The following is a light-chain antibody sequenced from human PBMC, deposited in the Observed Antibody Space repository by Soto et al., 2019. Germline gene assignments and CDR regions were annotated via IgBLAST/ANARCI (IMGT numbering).Light chain of an antibody. CDR1: QIISSY. CDR2: AAS. Sequence: DIQITQSPSSLSSSVGDRVTITCLSSQIISSYLNWYQQKPGKAPKLLIYAASSLQSGVPSRFSGSGSGTDFTLTNSSLQTEDFATYYRQQSYSTPLFGPGTKVDIK. J-gene: IGKJ3*01. V-gene: IGKV1-39*01. CDR3: QQSYSTPL.